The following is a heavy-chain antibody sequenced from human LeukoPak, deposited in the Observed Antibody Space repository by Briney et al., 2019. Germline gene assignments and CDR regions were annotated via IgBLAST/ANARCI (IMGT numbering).Heavy chain of an antibody. J-gene: IGHJ6*02. V-gene: IGHV3-48*04. CDR1: GFTFSSYS. CDR2: ISSSSSTI. D-gene: IGHD2-21*02. CDR3: ARETLAYCGGDCSGGMDV. Sequence: PGGSLRLSCAASGFTFSSYSMNWVRQAPGKGLEWVSYISSSSSTIYYADSVKGRFTISRDNAKNSLYLQMNSLRAEDTAVYYCARETLAYCGGDCSGGMDVWGQGTTVTVSS.